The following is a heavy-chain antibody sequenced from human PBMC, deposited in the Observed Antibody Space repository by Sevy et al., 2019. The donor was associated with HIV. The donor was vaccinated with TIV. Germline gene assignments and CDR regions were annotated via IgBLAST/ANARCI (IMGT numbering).Heavy chain of an antibody. J-gene: IGHJ6*02. CDR2: INPKSGAT. Sequence: ASVKVSCNASGYTFSDSGYYVHWVRQAPGQGLEWMGWINPKSGATNYAQKFQGRVTMTRDTSVSTANMELNRLTSDDTAVYYCARESYDFWTGPVDYDYGMDVWGQGTTVTVSS. CDR3: ARESYDFWTGPVDYDYGMDV. CDR1: GYTFSDSGYY. D-gene: IGHD3-3*01. V-gene: IGHV1-2*02.